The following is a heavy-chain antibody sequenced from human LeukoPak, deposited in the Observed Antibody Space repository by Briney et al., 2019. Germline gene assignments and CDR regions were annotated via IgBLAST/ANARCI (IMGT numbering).Heavy chain of an antibody. Sequence: PSETLSLTCVVSGGSITNNWWSWVHQPPGKGLEWIGEIFHTGSTTYNPSLKSRVTMSMDTSKTQFSLKLSSVTAADTAVYYCARNGYYSVDYWGQGTLGTVSS. CDR2: IFHTGST. V-gene: IGHV4/OR15-8*02. D-gene: IGHD4-17*01. CDR1: GGSITNNW. CDR3: ARNGYYSVDY. J-gene: IGHJ4*02.